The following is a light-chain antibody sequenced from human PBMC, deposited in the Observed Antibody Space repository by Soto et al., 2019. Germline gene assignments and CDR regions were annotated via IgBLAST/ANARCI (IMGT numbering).Light chain of an antibody. CDR3: CSYAGSSTLV. Sequence: QSALTQPASVSGSPGPSITISCTGTSSDVGRYKFVSWYQQHPGKAPKLMIYEGSKRPSGVSNRFSGSKSGNTASLTISGLQAEDEADYYCCSYAGSSTLVFGGGTKLTVL. CDR1: SSDVGRYKF. J-gene: IGLJ2*01. CDR2: EGS. V-gene: IGLV2-23*01.